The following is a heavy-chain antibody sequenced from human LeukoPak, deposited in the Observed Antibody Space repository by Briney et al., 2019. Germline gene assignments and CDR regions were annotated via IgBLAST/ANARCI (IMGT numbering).Heavy chain of an antibody. CDR3: ARLGDYGFQH. J-gene: IGHJ1*01. Sequence: GGSLRLSCAASGFTVSSNYMGWVRQAPVKGLEWVSVISVKGRFTISRDNSKNTLYLQMNSLRAEDTAAYYCARLGDYGFQHWGQGTLVTVSS. CDR2: I. CDR1: GFTVSSNY. D-gene: IGHD4/OR15-4a*01. V-gene: IGHV3-53*01.